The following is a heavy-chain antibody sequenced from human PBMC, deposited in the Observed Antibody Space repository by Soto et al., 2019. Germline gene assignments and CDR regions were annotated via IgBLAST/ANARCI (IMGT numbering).Heavy chain of an antibody. J-gene: IGHJ4*02. D-gene: IGHD3-22*01. Sequence: NPSETLSLTCAVPGNSISSGYYWGWIRQPPGKGLEWIGSIYHSGSTYYNPSLKSRVTISVDTSKNQFSLKLSSATAADTAVYYCASGDYYDSSGFDYWGQGTVVTVSS. CDR3: ASGDYYDSSGFDY. V-gene: IGHV4-38-2*01. CDR1: GNSISSGYY. CDR2: IYHSGST.